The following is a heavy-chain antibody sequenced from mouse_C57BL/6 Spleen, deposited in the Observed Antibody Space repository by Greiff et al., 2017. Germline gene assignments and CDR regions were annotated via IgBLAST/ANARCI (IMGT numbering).Heavy chain of an antibody. D-gene: IGHD2-3*01. V-gene: IGHV1-81*01. Sequence: QVQLQQSGAELVRPGASVKLSCKASGYTFTSYGISWVKQRPGQGLEWIGEIYPRSGNTNYNEKFKGKATLTADKSSSTAYMELLSLTSEDSAVYFCAREGGCGYSYAMDYWGQGTSVTVSS. J-gene: IGHJ4*01. CDR3: AREGGCGYSYAMDY. CDR2: IYPRSGNT. CDR1: GYTFTSYG.